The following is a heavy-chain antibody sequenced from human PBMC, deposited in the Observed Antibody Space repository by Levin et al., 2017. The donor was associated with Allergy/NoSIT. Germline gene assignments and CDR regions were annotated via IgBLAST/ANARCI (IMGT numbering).Heavy chain of an antibody. CDR1: GFSLSTSGMC. Sequence: SGPTLVKPTQTLTLTCTFSGFSLSTSGMCVIWIRQPPGKALEWLALIDRDDVKYYNTALMTRLTISKDTSRNQVVLTMTNMDPVDTATYYCARIFRRGWYGDAFDMWGQGTMVTVSP. CDR3: ARIFRRGWYGDAFDM. J-gene: IGHJ3*02. V-gene: IGHV2-70*01. D-gene: IGHD6-19*01. CDR2: IDRDDVK.